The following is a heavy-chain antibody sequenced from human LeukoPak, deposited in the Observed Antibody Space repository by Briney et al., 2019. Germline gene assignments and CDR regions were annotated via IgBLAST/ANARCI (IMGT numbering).Heavy chain of an antibody. J-gene: IGHJ5*02. CDR1: GGSISSGGYS. D-gene: IGHD4-23*01. Sequence: SETLSLTCAVSGGSISSGGYSWSWIRQPPGKGLEWIGYIYYSGSTYYNPSLKSRVTISVDTSKNQFSLKLSSATAADTAVYYCARAPTVVNWFDPWGQGTLVTVSS. CDR2: IYYSGST. V-gene: IGHV4-30-4*07. CDR3: ARAPTVVNWFDP.